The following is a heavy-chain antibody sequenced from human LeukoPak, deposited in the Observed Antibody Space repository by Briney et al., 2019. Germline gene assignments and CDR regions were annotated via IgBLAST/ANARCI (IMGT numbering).Heavy chain of an antibody. D-gene: IGHD3-16*01. CDR2: IKEDGSEK. Sequence: GGSLRLSCAASGFTFSSYCMTWVRQAPGKGLEWVANIKEDGSEKYYVDSVKGRFTISRDNAKNSLYLQMNSLRAEDTAVYYCARGLTPGGYYYMDVWGKGTTVTVSS. CDR3: ARGLTPGGYYYMDV. V-gene: IGHV3-7*01. CDR1: GFTFSSYC. J-gene: IGHJ6*03.